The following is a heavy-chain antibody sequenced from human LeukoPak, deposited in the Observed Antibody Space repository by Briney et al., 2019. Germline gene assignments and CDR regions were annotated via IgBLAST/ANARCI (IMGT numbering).Heavy chain of an antibody. CDR1: GGSFSGYY. D-gene: IGHD4-17*01. CDR2: ISYSGSS. CDR3: ARSPQGTATTANWLDP. J-gene: IGHJ5*02. V-gene: IGHV4-34*01. Sequence: SETLSLTCAVYGGSFSGYYWGWIRQPPGKGLEWIGSISYSGSSYYNPSLKSRVTISVDTSKNQFSLKVNSVTAADTAVYYCARSPQGTATTANWLDPWGQGTLVTVSS.